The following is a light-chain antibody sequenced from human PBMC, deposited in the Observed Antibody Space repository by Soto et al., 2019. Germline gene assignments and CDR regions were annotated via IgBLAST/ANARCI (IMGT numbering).Light chain of an antibody. V-gene: IGKV1-39*01. J-gene: IGKJ1*01. CDR3: QQSSSRT. CDR1: QSISSY. Sequence: IQMTKSPSSLSASVGDRVTITCRASQSISSYLNWYQQKPGKAPKLLIYAASSLQSGIPSRFSGSGSGTDFTLTISSLQPEDFATYYCQQSSSRTFGQGTKVEIK. CDR2: AAS.